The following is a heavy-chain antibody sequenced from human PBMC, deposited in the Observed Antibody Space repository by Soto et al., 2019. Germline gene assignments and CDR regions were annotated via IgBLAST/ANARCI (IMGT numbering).Heavy chain of an antibody. CDR2: MNPNSGNT. CDR3: AGGKYYYYSSGYSLLMPGPYGMDV. CDR1: GYTFTSYD. Sequence: ASVKVSCKASGYTFTSYDINWVRQATGQGPEWMGWMNPNSGNTGYAQKFQGRVTMTRNTSISTAYMELSSLRSEDTAVYYCAGGKYYYYSSGYSLLMPGPYGMDVWGQGTTVTVSS. V-gene: IGHV1-8*01. D-gene: IGHD3-22*01. J-gene: IGHJ6*02.